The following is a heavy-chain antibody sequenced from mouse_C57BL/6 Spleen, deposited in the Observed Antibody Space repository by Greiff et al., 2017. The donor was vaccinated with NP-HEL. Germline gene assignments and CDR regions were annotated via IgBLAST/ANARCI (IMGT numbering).Heavy chain of an antibody. V-gene: IGHV1-82*01. D-gene: IGHD1-1*01. Sequence: QVQLQQSGPELVKPGASVKISCKASGYAFSSSWMNWVKQRPGKGLEWIGRIYPGDGDTNYNGKFKGKATLTADKSSSTAYMQLSSLTSEDSAVYFCARIRDYGSRGFAYWGQGTLVTVSA. CDR3: ARIRDYGSRGFAY. J-gene: IGHJ3*01. CDR2: IYPGDGDT. CDR1: GYAFSSSW.